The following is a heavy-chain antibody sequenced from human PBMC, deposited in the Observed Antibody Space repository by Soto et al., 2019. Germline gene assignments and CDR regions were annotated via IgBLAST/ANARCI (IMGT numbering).Heavy chain of an antibody. CDR2: INHSGST. J-gene: IGHJ4*02. CDR3: ARGPGDSSGRTFDY. D-gene: IGHD3-22*01. V-gene: IGHV4-34*01. Sequence: QVQLQQWGAGLLKPSETLSLTCAVYGGSFSGYYWSWIRQPPGKGLEWIGEINHSGSTNYNPSLTSRVTISVDPSKNQFSLRLSAVTAADTAVYYCARGPGDSSGRTFDYWGQGTLVTVSS. CDR1: GGSFSGYY.